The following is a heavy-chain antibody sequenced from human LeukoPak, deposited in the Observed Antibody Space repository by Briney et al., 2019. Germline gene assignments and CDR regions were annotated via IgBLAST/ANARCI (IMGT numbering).Heavy chain of an antibody. Sequence: GGSPRLSCAAFGFTFSSYGMAWLRQAPGKGLEWVSGMNGNGGRIYYADSVKGRFTISRDNSKNTLYLQMNSLRAEDTAVYYCAKVAPSDYYDTTGYWGDHWGQGTLVTVSS. CDR1: GFTFSSYG. CDR3: AKVAPSDYYDTTGYWGDH. V-gene: IGHV3-23*01. CDR2: MNGNGGRI. D-gene: IGHD3-22*01. J-gene: IGHJ4*02.